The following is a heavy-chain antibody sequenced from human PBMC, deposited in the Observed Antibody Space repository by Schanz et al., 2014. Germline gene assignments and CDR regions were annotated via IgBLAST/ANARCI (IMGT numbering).Heavy chain of an antibody. CDR3: ARDGVDAAAGGNY. J-gene: IGHJ4*02. Sequence: QVQLVQSGAEVKKLGASVKVSCKASGYTFVSYSMHWVRQAPGQGLEWMGIINPSGGSTRYGQKFQGRITVTTDTSTSTVYLELSSLRSDDTAVYYCARDGVDAAAGGNYWGQGTLVTVSS. D-gene: IGHD6-13*01. V-gene: IGHV1-46*03. CDR2: INPSGGST. CDR1: GYTFVSYS.